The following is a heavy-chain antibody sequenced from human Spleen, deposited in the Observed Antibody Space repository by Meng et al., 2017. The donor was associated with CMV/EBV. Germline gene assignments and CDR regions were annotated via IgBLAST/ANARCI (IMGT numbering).Heavy chain of an antibody. V-gene: IGHV3-74*01. CDR3: VRGRGHWGLGGDYYYYGLDV. D-gene: IGHD7-27*01. CDR2: TKHDGSGT. J-gene: IGHJ6*02. Sequence: GESLKISCVASGFTFRSHWMHWVRQAPGTGLLWVARTKHDGSGTIYADSVKGRFSISRENANNSLFLQASDLRVEDSGVYFCVRGRGHWGLGGDYYYYGLDVWGQGTTVTVSS. CDR1: GFTFRSHW.